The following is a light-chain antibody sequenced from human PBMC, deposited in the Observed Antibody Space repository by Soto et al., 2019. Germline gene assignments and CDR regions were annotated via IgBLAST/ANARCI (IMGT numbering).Light chain of an antibody. CDR3: QQYNNWPRT. Sequence: IVLTQSPGTLSLTPGERATLSCRASQTVSSNLAWDQQKPGRAPWFLSYGSSTRATGIPARFIGSESGTEFTLTISSLQSEDFAVYYCQQYNNWPRTFGRGTKVDI. CDR1: QTVSSN. J-gene: IGKJ1*01. V-gene: IGKV3-15*01. CDR2: GSS.